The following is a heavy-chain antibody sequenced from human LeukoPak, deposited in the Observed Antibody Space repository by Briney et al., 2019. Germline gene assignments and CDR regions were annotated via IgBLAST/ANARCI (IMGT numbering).Heavy chain of an antibody. J-gene: IGHJ6*02. CDR3: ARSSSSHYYYYGMDV. Sequence: GGSLRLSCAASGFTFSDYYMSWIRQAPRKGLEWVSYISSSGSTIYYADSVKGRFTISRDNAKNSLYPQMNSLRAEDTAVYYCARSSSSHYYYYGMDVWGQGTTVTVSS. V-gene: IGHV3-11*01. CDR2: ISSSGSTI. CDR1: GFTFSDYY. D-gene: IGHD6-13*01.